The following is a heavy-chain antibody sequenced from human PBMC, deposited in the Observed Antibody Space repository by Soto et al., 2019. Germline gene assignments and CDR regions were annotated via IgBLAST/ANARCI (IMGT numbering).Heavy chain of an antibody. D-gene: IGHD1-1*01. V-gene: IGHV4-31*03. CDR2: IYYSGST. J-gene: IGHJ5*02. CDR1: GGSISSGGYY. CDR3: AREFPLEISPPLAFDP. Sequence: SETLSLTCTVSGGSISSGGYYWSWIRQHPGKGLEWIGYIYYSGSTYYNPSLKSRVTISVDTSKNQFSLKLSSVTAADTAVYYCAREFPLEISPPLAFDPWGQGTLVTVSS.